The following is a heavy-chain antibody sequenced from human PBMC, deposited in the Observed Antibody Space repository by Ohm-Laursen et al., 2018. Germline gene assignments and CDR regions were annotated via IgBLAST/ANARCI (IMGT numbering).Heavy chain of an antibody. J-gene: IGHJ4*02. CDR2: LTADSTKI. D-gene: IGHD2/OR15-2a*01. CDR3: TRITLRQDVEY. Sequence: SLRLSCAASGFTFSNYPMSWARQAPGKGPEWVASLTADSTKIYYADSVKDRFTISRDNSKNTVYLQVNSLRVEDTAVYYCTRITLRQDVEYWGQGTLVTVSS. V-gene: IGHV3-30*14. CDR1: GFTFSNYP.